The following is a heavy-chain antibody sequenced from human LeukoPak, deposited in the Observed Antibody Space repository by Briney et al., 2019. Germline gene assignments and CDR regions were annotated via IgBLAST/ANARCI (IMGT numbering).Heavy chain of an antibody. CDR2: IYYSGST. D-gene: IGHD4-23*01. J-gene: IGHJ4*02. CDR3: ARGTDYGGNSGAPIDY. Sequence: SETLSLTCTVSGGSISSYYWSWIRQPPGKGLEWIGYIYYSGSTNYNPSLKSRVTISVDRSKNQFSLKLSSVTAADTAVYYCARGTDYGGNSGAPIDYWGQGTLVTVSS. CDR1: GGSISSYY. V-gene: IGHV4-59*12.